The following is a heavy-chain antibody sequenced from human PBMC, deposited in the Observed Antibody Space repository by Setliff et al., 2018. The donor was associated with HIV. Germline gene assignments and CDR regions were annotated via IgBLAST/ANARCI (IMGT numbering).Heavy chain of an antibody. J-gene: IGHJ4*02. CDR3: ARGGSLSYYDSSGYYYVDY. CDR2: IYYSGST. D-gene: IGHD3-22*01. CDR1: GGSISSYY. Sequence: ETLSLTCTVSGGSISSYYWSWIRQPPGKGLEWIGYIYYSGSTYYNPSLKSRVTISVDTSKNQFSLKLSSVTAADTAVYYCARGGSLSYYDSSGYYYVDYWGQGTLVTVSS. V-gene: IGHV4-59*12.